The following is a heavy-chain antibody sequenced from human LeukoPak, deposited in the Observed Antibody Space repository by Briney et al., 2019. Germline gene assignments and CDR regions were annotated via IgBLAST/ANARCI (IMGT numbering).Heavy chain of an antibody. V-gene: IGHV4-39*01. J-gene: IGHJ4*02. CDR3: ARRNLFPYYFDY. Sequence: PSETLSLTCTVPGGSISSSSYYWGWIRQPPGKGLEWIGSISYSGNTYYNPSLKSRVTISVDTSKNEFSLKLTSVTAADTSVYYCARRNLFPYYFDYWGQGILVTVSS. CDR1: GGSISSSSYY. CDR2: ISYSGNT.